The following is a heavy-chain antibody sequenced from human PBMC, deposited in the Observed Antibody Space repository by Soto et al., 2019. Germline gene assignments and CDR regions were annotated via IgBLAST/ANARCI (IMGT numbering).Heavy chain of an antibody. Sequence: QVQLVQSGAEVKKPGSSVKVSCKASGGTFSSYAVTWVRQAPGQGLEWMGGIIPIFDTATYAQKFQGRVTITADESTSTAYMQLSCLSSEVTAVYSCARKTDSFGEGSFAPWGQGTRVTVSS. V-gene: IGHV1-69*01. CDR3: ARKTDSFGEGSFAP. CDR1: GGTFSSYA. D-gene: IGHD5-18*01. CDR2: IIPIFDTA. J-gene: IGHJ5*02.